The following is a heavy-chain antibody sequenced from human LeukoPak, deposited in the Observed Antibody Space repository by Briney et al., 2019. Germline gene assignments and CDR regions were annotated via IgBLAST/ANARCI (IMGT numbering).Heavy chain of an antibody. J-gene: IGHJ6*02. CDR3: ARAPGGWYGMDV. V-gene: IGHV3-74*01. Sequence: PGGSLRLSCAASGFTFNSYLMHWVRQAPGKGLVWVSRIESDGSSTTYADSVKGRFTISRDNAENTLFLQMDSLRADDTAVYYCARAPGGWYGMDVWGQGTTVTVSS. CDR2: IESDGSST. CDR1: GFTFNSYL. D-gene: IGHD6-19*01.